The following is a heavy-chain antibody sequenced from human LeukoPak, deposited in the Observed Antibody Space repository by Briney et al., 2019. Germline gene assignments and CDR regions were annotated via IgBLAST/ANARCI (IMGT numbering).Heavy chain of an antibody. Sequence: ASVKVSCKASGYTFTSYYMHWVRQAPGQGLEWMGIINPSGGSTSYAQKFQGRVTMTRNTSISTAYMELSSLRSEDTAVYYCARGSQDAFDIWGQGTMVTVSS. J-gene: IGHJ3*02. CDR1: GYTFTSYY. CDR3: ARGSQDAFDI. V-gene: IGHV1-46*01. CDR2: INPSGGST.